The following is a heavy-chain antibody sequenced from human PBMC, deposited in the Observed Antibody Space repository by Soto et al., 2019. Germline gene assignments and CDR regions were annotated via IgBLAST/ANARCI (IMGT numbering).Heavy chain of an antibody. J-gene: IGHJ4*02. Sequence: GGSLRLSCAASGFTFSDSIMNWVRQAPGKGLEWLSSISSTSGFIYYADSVKGRFTISRDNAKNSLFLQMNSLRVDDTAVYYCASGNSLRYWGQGTLVTVSS. CDR3: ASGNSLRY. CDR1: GFTFSDSI. D-gene: IGHD2-21*01. V-gene: IGHV3-21*01. CDR2: ISSTSGFI.